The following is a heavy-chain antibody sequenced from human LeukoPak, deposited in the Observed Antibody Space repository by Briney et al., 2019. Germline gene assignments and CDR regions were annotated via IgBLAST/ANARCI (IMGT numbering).Heavy chain of an antibody. CDR2: VDPKDGEK. J-gene: IGHJ4*02. D-gene: IGHD3-3*02. CDR1: VYALTELS. Sequence: ASVKVSCKVSVYALTELSMHWVRQAPGKGFEWMGGVDPKDGEKIYAQTFKGRVSMTDDTSTDTAYMELSGLTSEDTALYYCAGDVLVSGGSYYHGYWGQGTLVTVSS. V-gene: IGHV1-24*01. CDR3: AGDVLVSGGSYYHGY.